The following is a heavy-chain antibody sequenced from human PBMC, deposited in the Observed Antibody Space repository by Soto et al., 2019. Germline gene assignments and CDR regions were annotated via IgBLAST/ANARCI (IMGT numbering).Heavy chain of an antibody. V-gene: IGHV3-74*03. CDR1: GFTFSTYW. CDR3: ARSTLAVADRYWYFDL. Sequence: VRLSCAASGFTFSTYWMHWVRQAPGKGLVWVSRINSDGSITMYADSVKGRFTISRDNAKNTLHLQMNSLRAEDTAVYYCARSTLAVADRYWYFDLWGRGTLVTVSS. J-gene: IGHJ2*01. D-gene: IGHD6-19*01. CDR2: INSDGSIT.